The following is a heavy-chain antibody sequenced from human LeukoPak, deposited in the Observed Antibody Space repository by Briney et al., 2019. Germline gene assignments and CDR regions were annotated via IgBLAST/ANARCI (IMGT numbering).Heavy chain of an antibody. Sequence: GGSLRLSCAASGFTFSSYEMNWVRQAPGKGMEWVSYISSSGSTIYYADSVKGRFTISRDNAKNSLYLQMNSLRAEDTAVYYCARDFQTVGRGLGDYWGQGTLVTVSS. CDR1: GFTFSSYE. V-gene: IGHV3-48*03. D-gene: IGHD3-10*01. CDR3: ARDFQTVGRGLGDY. CDR2: ISSSGSTI. J-gene: IGHJ4*02.